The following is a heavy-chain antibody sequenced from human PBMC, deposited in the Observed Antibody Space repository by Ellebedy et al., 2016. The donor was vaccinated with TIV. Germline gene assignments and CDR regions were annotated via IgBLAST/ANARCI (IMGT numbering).Heavy chain of an antibody. J-gene: IGHJ3*02. CDR3: ARGGEGGTFDI. V-gene: IGHV1-69*13. D-gene: IGHD1-26*01. CDR2: IIPIFGTA. Sequence: SVKVSCXASGYTFTSYDISWVRQAPGQGLEWMGGIIPIFGTANYAQKFQGRVTITADESTSTAYMELSSLRSEDTAVYYCARGGEGGTFDIWGQGTMVTVSS. CDR1: GYTFTSYD.